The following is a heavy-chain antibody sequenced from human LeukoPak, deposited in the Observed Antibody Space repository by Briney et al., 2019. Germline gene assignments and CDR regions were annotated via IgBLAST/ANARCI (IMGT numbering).Heavy chain of an antibody. CDR3: ARARDGYSSSRYHYGMDV. Sequence: ASVKVSCKASGYTFTSYGISWVRQAPGQGGEWMGWISAYNGNTNYPQKLQGRVTMTTDTPTSTAYMELRSLRSHDTAVYYCARARDGYSSSRYHYGMDVWGQGTTVTVSS. J-gene: IGHJ6*02. D-gene: IGHD6-6*01. V-gene: IGHV1-18*01. CDR1: GYTFTSYG. CDR2: ISAYNGNT.